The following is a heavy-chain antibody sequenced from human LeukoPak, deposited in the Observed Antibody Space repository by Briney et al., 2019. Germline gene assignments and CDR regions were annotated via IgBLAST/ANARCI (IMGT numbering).Heavy chain of an antibody. J-gene: IGHJ4*02. Sequence: SETLSLTCTVSGGSISSGSYYWSWIRQPAGKGLEWIGRIYTSGSTNYNPSLKSRVTISVDTSKNQFSLKLSSVTAADTAVYYCAREWGYDSNWVDYWGQGTLVTVS. CDR2: IYTSGST. D-gene: IGHD3-22*01. V-gene: IGHV4-61*02. CDR3: AREWGYDSNWVDY. CDR1: GGSISSGSYY.